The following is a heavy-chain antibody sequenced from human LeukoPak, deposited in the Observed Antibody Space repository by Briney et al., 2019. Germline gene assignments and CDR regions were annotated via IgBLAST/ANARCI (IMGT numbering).Heavy chain of an antibody. D-gene: IGHD1-26*01. Sequence: ASVKVSCKASGYTFTSYGISWVRQAPGQRLEWMGWISAYNGNTNYAQKLQGRVTMTTDTSTSTAYMELRSLRSDDTAVYYCARARSGSYGRSYYFDYWGQGTLVTVSS. CDR2: ISAYNGNT. J-gene: IGHJ4*02. CDR3: ARARSGSYGRSYYFDY. V-gene: IGHV1-18*01. CDR1: GYTFTSYG.